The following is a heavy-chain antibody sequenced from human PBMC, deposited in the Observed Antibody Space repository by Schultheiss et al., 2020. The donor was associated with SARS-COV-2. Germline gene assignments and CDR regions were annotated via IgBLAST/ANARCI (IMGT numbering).Heavy chain of an antibody. CDR1: GFTFSSYA. D-gene: IGHD3-16*02. J-gene: IGHJ4*02. CDR2: VSSSSGYI. CDR3: ARDIQLSYYDYVWGSYLPPYYFDY. Sequence: GGSLRLSCAASGFTFSSYAMSWVRQAPGKGLEWVSSVSSSSGYIYYADSVKGRFTISRDNAKNSLFLQMNSLRAEDTAVYYCARDIQLSYYDYVWGSYLPPYYFDYWGQGTLVTVSS. V-gene: IGHV3-21*01.